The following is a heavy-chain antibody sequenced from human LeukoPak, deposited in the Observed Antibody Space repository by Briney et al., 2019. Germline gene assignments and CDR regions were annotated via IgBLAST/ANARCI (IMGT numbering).Heavy chain of an antibody. J-gene: IGHJ4*02. CDR2: ISGSGGST. Sequence: GGSLRLSCAASGFTFSSYAMSWVRQAPGKGLVWVSAISGSGGSTYYADSVKGRFTISRDNSKNTLFLQLNSLRAEDTAVYYCATQSSGWSSSFDYWGRGTLVAVSS. V-gene: IGHV3-23*01. CDR1: GFTFSSYA. D-gene: IGHD6-19*01. CDR3: ATQSSGWSSSFDY.